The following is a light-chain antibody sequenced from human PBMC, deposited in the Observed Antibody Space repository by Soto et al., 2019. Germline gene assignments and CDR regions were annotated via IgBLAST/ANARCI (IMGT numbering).Light chain of an antibody. CDR2: DIV. Sequence: EIVDTHAPATMTVSPGDIATLSCRASRGVGSDVGWYQKKPGPAPRLVIYDIVTRTTGIPTRSSGSGSGEEFTLTISLLQYEDFAVYYCQQYNRCALSFGGGTKVDI. J-gene: IGKJ4*01. CDR1: RGVGSD. CDR3: QQYNRCALS. V-gene: IGKV3D-15*01.